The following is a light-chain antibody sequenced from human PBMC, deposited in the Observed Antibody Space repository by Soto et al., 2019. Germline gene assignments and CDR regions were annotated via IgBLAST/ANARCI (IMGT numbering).Light chain of an antibody. Sequence: QSVLAQPASVSGSPGQSITISCTGTSSDVGGYNYVSWYQQHPGKAPKVMIYDASNRPSGVSNRFSGSKSGNTASLTISGLQAEDEADYFCSSYTSSGTYVCGTGTKVTV. CDR2: DAS. CDR3: SSYTSSGTYV. J-gene: IGLJ1*01. V-gene: IGLV2-14*01. CDR1: SSDVGGYNY.